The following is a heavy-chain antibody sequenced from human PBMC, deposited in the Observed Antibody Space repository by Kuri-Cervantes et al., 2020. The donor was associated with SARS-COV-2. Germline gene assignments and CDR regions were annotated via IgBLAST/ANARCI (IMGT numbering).Heavy chain of an antibody. Sequence: GSLRLSCTVSGGSISSSSYYWGWIRQPPGKGLEWIGSIYYSGSTYYNPSLKSRVTISVDTSKNQFSLKLSSVTAADTAVYYCARSRPIPGGDCFDYWGLGTLVTVSS. CDR1: GGSISSSSYY. D-gene: IGHD2-21*01. J-gene: IGHJ4*02. CDR2: IYYSGST. CDR3: ARSRPIPGGDCFDY. V-gene: IGHV4-39*01.